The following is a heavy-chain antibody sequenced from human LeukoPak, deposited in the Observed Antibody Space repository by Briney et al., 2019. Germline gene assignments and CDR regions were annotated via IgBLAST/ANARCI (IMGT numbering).Heavy chain of an antibody. V-gene: IGHV3-30*01. Sequence: PGRSLRLSCAASGFTFSSYALHWVRQAPGKGLEWVAVISYDGSNKYYADSVKGRFTISRDNSKNTLYLQMNSLRAEDTAVYYCARSFITYGMAVWGQGTTVTVSS. CDR1: GFTFSSYA. CDR2: ISYDGSNK. J-gene: IGHJ6*02. D-gene: IGHD3-16*02. CDR3: ARSFITYGMAV.